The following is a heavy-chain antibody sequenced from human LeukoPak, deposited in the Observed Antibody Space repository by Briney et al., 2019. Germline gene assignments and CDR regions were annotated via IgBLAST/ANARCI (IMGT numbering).Heavy chain of an antibody. J-gene: IGHJ4*02. CDR1: GGSISSGGYY. CDR3: ARVDGSGSPGENYYFDY. Sequence: SETLSLTCTVSGGSISSGGYYWSWIRQHPGKGLEWIGYIYYSGSTYYNPSLKSRVTISVDTSKNQFSLKLSSVTAADTAVYYCARVDGSGSPGENYYFDYWGQGTLVTVSS. V-gene: IGHV4-31*03. D-gene: IGHD3-10*01. CDR2: IYYSGST.